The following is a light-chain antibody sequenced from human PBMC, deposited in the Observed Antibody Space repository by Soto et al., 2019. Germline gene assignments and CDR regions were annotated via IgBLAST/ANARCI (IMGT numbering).Light chain of an antibody. V-gene: IGKV1-39*01. CDR2: AAS. J-gene: IGKJ4*01. CDR1: QSISSY. CDR3: QQYDNYKPLT. Sequence: DIQMTQSPCALSASVGGGFTITCLASQSISSYLNWYQQKPGKAPKLLIYAASSLQSGVPSRFSGRRSGTQFTLTINGLQPDDFATYYCQQYDNYKPLTFGGGTKVDIK.